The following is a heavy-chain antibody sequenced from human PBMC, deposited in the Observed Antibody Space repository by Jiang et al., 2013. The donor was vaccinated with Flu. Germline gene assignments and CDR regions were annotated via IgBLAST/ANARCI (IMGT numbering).Heavy chain of an antibody. D-gene: IGHD1-14*01. J-gene: IGHJ4*02. V-gene: IGHV1-3*04. CDR3: ARGDEYTGQIYYFDY. CDR1: GYTFTTYL. Sequence: GAEVKKPGASVRVSCKASGYTFTTYLIHWVRQAPGQGLEWMGWINTGNANTKYSQKFQGRVTFTRDTSASTAYMELTSLRSEDTALYFCARGDEYTGQIYYFDYWARDPRSPSPQ. CDR2: INTGNANT.